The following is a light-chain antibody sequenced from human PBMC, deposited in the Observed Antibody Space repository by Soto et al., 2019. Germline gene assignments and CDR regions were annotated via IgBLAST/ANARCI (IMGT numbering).Light chain of an antibody. Sequence: DIQMTQSPSSLSASVGDRVTITCRASQSISTYLNWYQQKPGKAPQLLIYAASSLQSGVPSRFSGSGSGTDFTLTISSLQPEDFATYYCQQSYITPWTFGQGTKVDVK. V-gene: IGKV1-39*01. CDR2: AAS. J-gene: IGKJ1*01. CDR3: QQSYITPWT. CDR1: QSISTY.